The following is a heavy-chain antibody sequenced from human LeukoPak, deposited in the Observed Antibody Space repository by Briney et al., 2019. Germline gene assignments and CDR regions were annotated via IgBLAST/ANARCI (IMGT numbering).Heavy chain of an antibody. J-gene: IGHJ4*02. CDR2: IYSGGTT. V-gene: IGHV3-53*01. CDR3: ARGRRGVYNLGY. Sequence: GGSLRLSCAASGFNVTTNYMSWVRQAPGKGLEWVSVIYSGGTTYYADSVKGRFTISRDISKNTLSLQMNSLRAEDTAVYYCARGRRGVYNLGYWGQGTLVAVSS. CDR1: GFNVTTNY. D-gene: IGHD5-24*01.